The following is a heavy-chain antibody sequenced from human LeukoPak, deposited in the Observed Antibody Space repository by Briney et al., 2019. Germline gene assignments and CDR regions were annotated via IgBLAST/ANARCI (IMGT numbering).Heavy chain of an antibody. D-gene: IGHD4/OR15-4a*01. Sequence: GGSLRLSCAASGFTFSSNYLTWVRQAPGKGLEWVSLIYSGGTTFYADSVKGRFTISRDTSKNTLYLQMNTLRAEDTATYYCARAHSANYPYFDYWGQGTLVTVSS. CDR2: IYSGGTT. J-gene: IGHJ4*02. CDR1: GFTFSSNY. CDR3: ARAHSANYPYFDY. V-gene: IGHV3-66*01.